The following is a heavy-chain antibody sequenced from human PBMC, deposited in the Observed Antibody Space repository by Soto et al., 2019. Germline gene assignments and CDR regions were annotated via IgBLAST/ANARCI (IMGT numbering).Heavy chain of an antibody. CDR3: AITYCRDNSCPRDFDF. CDR2: FIPILDMA. Sequence: QVQVVQSGAEVKKPESSVKVSCKPSGGTFKTYTVNWVRLAPGHGLEWMGRFIPILDMANYAQKFQDRVTITADRSTFTAYMELNSLTSDDTAVYYCAITYCRDNSCPRDFDFWGPGTRVTVSS. CDR1: GGTFKTYT. V-gene: IGHV1-69*02. D-gene: IGHD2-21*01. J-gene: IGHJ4*02.